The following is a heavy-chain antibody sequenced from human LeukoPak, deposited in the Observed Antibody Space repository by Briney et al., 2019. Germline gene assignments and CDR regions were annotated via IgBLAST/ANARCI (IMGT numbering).Heavy chain of an antibody. CDR1: GFTFSTYG. CDR3: ARHQYYYGSGSYYKSGGYYYYMDV. D-gene: IGHD3-10*01. CDR2: TSSDGRNK. J-gene: IGHJ6*03. Sequence: GGSLRLSCAASGFTFSTYGMHWVRQAPGKGLEWVAVTSSDGRNKYYADSVKGRFTISRDNSMNTLYLQMNSLRVEDTAVYYCARHQYYYGSGSYYKSGGYYYYMDVWGKGTTVTISS. V-gene: IGHV3-30*03.